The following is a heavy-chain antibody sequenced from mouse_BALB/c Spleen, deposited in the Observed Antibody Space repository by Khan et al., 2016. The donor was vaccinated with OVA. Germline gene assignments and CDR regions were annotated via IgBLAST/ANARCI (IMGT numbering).Heavy chain of an antibody. Sequence: QVQLQQPGPGLVAPSQSLSITCTISGFSLTSYGVHWVRQPPGKGLEWLVVIWSDGSTAYNSALNSRLSISKDNSKSQVFLKMNSLQTDDTAMYYCARQPHYHYSIMDYWGQGTSVTVSS. V-gene: IGHV2-6-1*01. D-gene: IGHD1-1*02. CDR2: IWSDGST. CDR1: GFSLTSYG. CDR3: ARQPHYHYSIMDY. J-gene: IGHJ4*01.